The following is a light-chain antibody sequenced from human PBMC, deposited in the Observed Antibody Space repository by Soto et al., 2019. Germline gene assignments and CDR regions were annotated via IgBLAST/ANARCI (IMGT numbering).Light chain of an antibody. CDR3: QTWGTGFRV. Sequence: QLVLTQSPSASASLGASVKLTCTLSSGHSSYAIAWHQQQPEKGPRYLMNLNSDGSHSKGDGIPDRFSGSSSGAERYLTISSLQSEDAADYYCQTWGTGFRVFGGGTQLTVL. J-gene: IGLJ3*02. CDR2: LNSDGSH. V-gene: IGLV4-69*01. CDR1: SGHSSYA.